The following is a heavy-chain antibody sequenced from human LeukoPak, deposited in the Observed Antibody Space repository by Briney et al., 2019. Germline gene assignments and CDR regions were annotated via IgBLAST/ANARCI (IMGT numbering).Heavy chain of an antibody. CDR2: INHGEST. CDR3: ARVGCSSTSCPRKDAFDI. Sequence: PSETLSLTCAVSGGSFSGYYWYWIRQPPGKGLEWIGEINHGESTNYNPSLKSRATLSVDTSKNQFSLKLSSVTAADTAIYYCARVGCSSTSCPRKDAFDIWGQGTMVTVSS. D-gene: IGHD2-2*01. CDR1: GGSFSGYY. V-gene: IGHV4-34*01. J-gene: IGHJ3*02.